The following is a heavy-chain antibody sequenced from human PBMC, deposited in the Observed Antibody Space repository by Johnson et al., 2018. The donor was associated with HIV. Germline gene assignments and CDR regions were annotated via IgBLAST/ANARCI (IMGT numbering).Heavy chain of an antibody. Sequence: QVQLVESGGGVVQPGRSLRLSCAASGFTFSSYAMHWVRQAPGKGLEWVAVISYDGSNKYYADSVKGRFTISRDTSKNTLYLQMNNLRAEDTAVYYCGKDDLGWELSHDDAFDIWGQGTMVIVSS. CDR2: ISYDGSNK. J-gene: IGHJ3*02. CDR3: GKDDLGWELSHDDAFDI. CDR1: GFTFSSYA. D-gene: IGHD1-26*01. V-gene: IGHV3-30*14.